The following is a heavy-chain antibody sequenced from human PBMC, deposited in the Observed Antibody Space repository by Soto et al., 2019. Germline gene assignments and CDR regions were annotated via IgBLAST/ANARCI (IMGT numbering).Heavy chain of an antibody. CDR3: ARNGYDTNNHHFDP. V-gene: IGHV4-34*01. CDR2: INDSGST. D-gene: IGHD3-22*01. J-gene: IGHJ5*02. Sequence: SETLSLTCAVYGGSVRGYYWSWIRQPPGKGLEWIGEINDSGSTKYNPSLKSRVTISVDTSKNQFSLSLSSVTAADTAVYFCARNGYDTNNHHFDPWRQGTLVTVSS. CDR1: GGSVRGYY.